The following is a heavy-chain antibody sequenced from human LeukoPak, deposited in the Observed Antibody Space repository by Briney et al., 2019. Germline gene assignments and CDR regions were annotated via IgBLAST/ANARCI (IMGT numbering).Heavy chain of an antibody. CDR2: IIPLFGTA. D-gene: IGHD3-10*01. CDR3: ARVFARGGEISGSYYYY. J-gene: IGHJ4*02. V-gene: IGHV1-69*05. Sequence: SVKVSCKASGGTFSTYAVNWVRQAPGQGLEWMGGIIPLFGTANYAQKFQGRVTITTDESTSKAYMELSSLRSEDTAIYYCARVFARGGEISGSYYYYWGQGTLVTVSS. CDR1: GGTFSTYA.